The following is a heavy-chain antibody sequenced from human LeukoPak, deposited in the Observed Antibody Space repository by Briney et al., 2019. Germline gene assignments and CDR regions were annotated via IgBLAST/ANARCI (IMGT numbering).Heavy chain of an antibody. CDR2: IRYDGSNK. J-gene: IGHJ4*02. CDR3: AKVTYYYDSSGLDY. CDR1: GFTFSGYG. D-gene: IGHD3-22*01. V-gene: IGHV3-30*02. Sequence: PGGSLRLSCAASGFTFSGYGMHWVRQAPGKGLEWVAFIRYDGSNKYYADSVKGRFTISRDNSKNTLYLQMNSLRAEDTAVYYCAKVTYYYDSSGLDYWGQGTLVTVSS.